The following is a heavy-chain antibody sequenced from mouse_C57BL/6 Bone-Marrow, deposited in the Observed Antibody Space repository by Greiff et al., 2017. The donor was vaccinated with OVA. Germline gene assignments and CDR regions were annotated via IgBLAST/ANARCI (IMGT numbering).Heavy chain of an antibody. CDR2: FYPGSGSI. CDR1: GYTFTEYT. V-gene: IGHV1-62-2*01. D-gene: IGHD1-1*01. CDR3: ARHEAPYYYGSSYLDY. J-gene: IGHJ2*01. Sequence: VQLQQSGAELVKPGASVKLSCKASGYTFTEYTIHWVKQRSGQGLEWIGWFYPGSGSIKYNEKFKDKATLTAGKSSSTVYMELSRWTSEDSAVYFCARHEAPYYYGSSYLDYWGQGTTLTVSS.